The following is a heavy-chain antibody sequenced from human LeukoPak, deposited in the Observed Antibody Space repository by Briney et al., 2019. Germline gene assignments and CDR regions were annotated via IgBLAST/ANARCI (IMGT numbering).Heavy chain of an antibody. CDR1: GGSFSGYY. D-gene: IGHD3-10*01. J-gene: IGHJ4*02. CDR2: INHSGST. CDR3: ARRKLLWFGELYNFDY. V-gene: IGHV4-34*01. Sequence: SETLSLTCAVYGGSFSGYYWSWIRQPPGKGLEWIGGINHSGSTNYNPSLKSRVTISVDTSKNQFSLKLSSVTAADTAVYYCARRKLLWFGELYNFDYWGQGTLVTVSS.